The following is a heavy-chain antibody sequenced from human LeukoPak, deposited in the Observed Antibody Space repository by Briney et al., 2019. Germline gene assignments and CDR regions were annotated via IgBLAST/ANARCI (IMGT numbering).Heavy chain of an antibody. D-gene: IGHD4/OR15-4a*01. CDR1: GXTFTSXY. CDR3: ARDPGAVFRDDAFDI. CDR2: INPSGGST. Sequence: VKVSCKASGXTFTSXYMHWVRQAPGQGLEWMGIINPSGGSTSYAQKFQGRVTMTSDTSTSTVYMELSSLRSEDTAVYYCARDPGAVFRDDAFDIWGQGTMVTVSS. V-gene: IGHV1-46*01. J-gene: IGHJ3*02.